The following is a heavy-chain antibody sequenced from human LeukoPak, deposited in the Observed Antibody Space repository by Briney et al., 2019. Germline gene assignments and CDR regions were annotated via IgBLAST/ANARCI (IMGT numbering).Heavy chain of an antibody. CDR3: AKDPGLYYYDSSGYLGYFDY. CDR1: GFTFSSYA. D-gene: IGHD3-22*01. V-gene: IGHV3-23*01. Sequence: QPGGSLRLSCAASGFTFSSYAMSWVRQAPGKGLEWVSAISGSGGSTYYADSVKGRFTISRDNSKNTLYLLMNSLRAEDTAVYYCAKDPGLYYYDSSGYLGYFDYWGQGTLVTVSS. CDR2: ISGSGGST. J-gene: IGHJ4*02.